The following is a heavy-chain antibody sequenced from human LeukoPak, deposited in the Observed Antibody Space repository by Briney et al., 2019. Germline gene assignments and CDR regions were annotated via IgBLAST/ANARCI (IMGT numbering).Heavy chain of an antibody. J-gene: IGHJ5*02. Sequence: PGGSLRLSCAASGLTFSSYSMNWVRQPPGKGLEWIGSICYSGSTYYNPSLKSRVTISVDTSKNQFSLKLSSVTAADTAVYYCARSTYCSGGSCSHNWFDPWGQGTLVTVSS. CDR2: ICYSGST. D-gene: IGHD2-15*01. CDR1: GLTFSSYS. CDR3: ARSTYCSGGSCSHNWFDP. V-gene: IGHV4-39*07.